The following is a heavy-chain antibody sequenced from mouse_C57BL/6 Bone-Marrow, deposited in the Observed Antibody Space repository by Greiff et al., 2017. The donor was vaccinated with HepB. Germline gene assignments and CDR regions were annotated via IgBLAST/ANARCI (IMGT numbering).Heavy chain of an antibody. CDR1: GYTFTEYT. CDR2: FYPGSGSI. Sequence: VKLVESGAELVKPGASVKLSCKASGYTFTEYTIHWVKQRSGQGLEWIGWFYPGSGSIKYNEKFKDKATLTADKSSSTVYMELSRLTSEDSAVYFCARHEEDSSGYEGFAYWGQGTLVTVSA. CDR3: ARHEEDSSGYEGFAY. V-gene: IGHV1-62-2*01. J-gene: IGHJ3*01. D-gene: IGHD3-2*02.